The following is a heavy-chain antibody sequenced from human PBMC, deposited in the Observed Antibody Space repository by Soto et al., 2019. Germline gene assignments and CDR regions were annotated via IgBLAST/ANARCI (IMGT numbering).Heavy chain of an antibody. D-gene: IGHD3-16*01. V-gene: IGHV3-49*04. CDR3: TRASSLDFDF. Sequence: GGSLRLSCTTSGFTFGDYALSWVLHAPGKGLEWVGFIRRNAYGGTTDYAASVKGRFTISRDDSKSIAYLQMNSLRTEDTALYYCTRASSLDFDFWGQGTLVTVSS. CDR2: IRRNAYGGTT. J-gene: IGHJ4*02. CDR1: GFTFGDYA.